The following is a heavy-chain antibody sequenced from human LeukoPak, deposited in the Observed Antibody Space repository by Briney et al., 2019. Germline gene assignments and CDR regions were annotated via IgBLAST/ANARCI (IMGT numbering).Heavy chain of an antibody. CDR2: MYYSGNT. J-gene: IGHJ4*02. CDR3: ARGGLGGITAYSNYLFDY. Sequence: PSETLSLTCTVSGGSISSSSYYWGWIRQPPGKGLEWIGSMYYSGNTYYNPSLKSRVTISVDTSKNQFSLRLSSVTAADTAVYYCARGGLGGITAYSNYLFDYWGQGTLVTVSS. CDR1: GGSISSSSYY. D-gene: IGHD4-11*01. V-gene: IGHV4-39*01.